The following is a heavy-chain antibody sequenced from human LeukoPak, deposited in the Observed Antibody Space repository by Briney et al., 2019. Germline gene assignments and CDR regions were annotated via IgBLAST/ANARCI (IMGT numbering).Heavy chain of an antibody. CDR1: GYTFTSNY. V-gene: IGHV1-46*01. Sequence: ASVKVSCKASGYTFTSNYMHWVRQAPGQGLEWMGVIAPSSGTTSYAQKFQGRVTMTRDTSTSTLYMELSSLTSEDTAVYYCARGRKWELVTSQFDYWGQGTLVTVSS. CDR3: ARGRKWELVTSQFDY. D-gene: IGHD1-26*01. J-gene: IGHJ4*02. CDR2: IAPSSGTT.